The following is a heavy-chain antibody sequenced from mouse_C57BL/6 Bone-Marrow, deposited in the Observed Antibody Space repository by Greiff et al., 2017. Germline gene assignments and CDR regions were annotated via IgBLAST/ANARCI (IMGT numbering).Heavy chain of an antibody. D-gene: IGHD1-1*01. CDR3: TRTPITTVVATDWYFDV. CDR2: IDPETGGP. J-gene: IGHJ1*03. CDR1: GYTFTDYE. V-gene: IGHV1-15*01. Sequence: QVQLQQSGAELVRPGASVTLSCKASGYTFTDYEMHWVKQTPVHGLAWIGAIDPETGGPAYNQKFKGKALLTADKSSSTAYMELRSLTSEDSAVYYCTRTPITTVVATDWYFDVWGTGTTVTVSS.